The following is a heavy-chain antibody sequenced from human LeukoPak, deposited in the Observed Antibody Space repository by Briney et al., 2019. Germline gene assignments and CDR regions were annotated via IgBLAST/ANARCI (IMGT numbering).Heavy chain of an antibody. D-gene: IGHD6-19*01. Sequence: ASVKVSCKASGHTFMNYGVSWVRQAPGHGLEWMGGISAKNGNANYAQKFQGRVTITTHSSTNTASMELNSLRSNDSAVLWCASRSSGRGGDAFDIWGQGTMVIVSS. CDR1: GHTFMNYG. J-gene: IGHJ3*02. CDR3: ASRSSGRGGDAFDI. CDR2: ISAKNGNA. V-gene: IGHV1-18*01.